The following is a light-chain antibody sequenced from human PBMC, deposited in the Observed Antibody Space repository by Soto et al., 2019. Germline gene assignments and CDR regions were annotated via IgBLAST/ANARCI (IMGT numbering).Light chain of an antibody. CDR3: QKDNSAPWT. V-gene: IGKV1-27*01. CDR1: QGISTS. J-gene: IGKJ1*01. Sequence: DIQMTQSPSYLSASVGDRVTITCRASQGISTSLAWYQQQPGKVPKLLIYVASTLQSGVPSRFSGSGSGTDFTLTISSLQPEDVATYYCQKDNSAPWTFGQGTKVEIK. CDR2: VAS.